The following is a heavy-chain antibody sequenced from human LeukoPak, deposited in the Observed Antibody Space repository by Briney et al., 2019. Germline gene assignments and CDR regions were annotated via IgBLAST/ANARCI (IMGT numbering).Heavy chain of an antibody. CDR3: APDLSGYYDSSGSY. J-gene: IGHJ4*02. CDR2: FDPEDGET. D-gene: IGHD3-22*01. V-gene: IGHV1-24*01. CDR1: GYTLTELS. Sequence: ASVKVSCRVSGYTLTELSMHWVRQAPGKGLEWMGGFDPEDGETIYARKFQGRVTMTEDTSTDTAYMELSSLRSEDTAVYYCAPDLSGYYDSSGSYRGQGTLVTVSS.